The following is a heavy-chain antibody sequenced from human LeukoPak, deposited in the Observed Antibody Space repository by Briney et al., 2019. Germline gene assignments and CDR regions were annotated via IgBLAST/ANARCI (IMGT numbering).Heavy chain of an antibody. V-gene: IGHV3-30-3*01. J-gene: IGHJ4*02. Sequence: PGGSLRLSCAASGFTFSSYAMHWVRQAPGKGLEWVAVISYDGSNKYYADSVKGRFTISRDNSKNTLYLQMNSLRAEDTAVYYCARDARPATAILGGPFDYWGQGTLDTVSS. CDR1: GFTFSSYA. CDR3: ARDARPATAILGGPFDY. CDR2: ISYDGSNK. D-gene: IGHD2-2*02.